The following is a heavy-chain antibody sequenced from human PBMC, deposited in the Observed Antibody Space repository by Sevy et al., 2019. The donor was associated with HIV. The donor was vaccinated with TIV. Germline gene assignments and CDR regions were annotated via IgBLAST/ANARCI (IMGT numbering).Heavy chain of an antibody. Sequence: GGSLRLSCAASGFTFRNYVMNWVRQPPGKGLEWVSVISDGGGTTYYADSVKGRFTMSRDNSTSTLSLQMNSLRVEDTAVYFCAKRVAGALAALDIWGQGTMVTVSS. J-gene: IGHJ3*02. CDR2: ISDGGGTT. V-gene: IGHV3-23*01. CDR1: GFTFRNYV. CDR3: AKRVAGALAALDI. D-gene: IGHD3-10*01.